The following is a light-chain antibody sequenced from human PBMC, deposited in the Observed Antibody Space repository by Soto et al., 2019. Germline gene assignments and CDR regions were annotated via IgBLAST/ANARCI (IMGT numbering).Light chain of an antibody. Sequence: QSALTQPPSASGSPGQSVTISCTGTSSDVGGYNYVSWYQQHPGKAPKLMIYEVSKRPSGVPDRFSGSKSGNTASLTVSGLQAEDEADYYCSSYAGSNHLRVFGPGTKVTVL. CDR2: EVS. J-gene: IGLJ1*01. V-gene: IGLV2-8*01. CDR3: SSYAGSNHLRV. CDR1: SSDVGGYNY.